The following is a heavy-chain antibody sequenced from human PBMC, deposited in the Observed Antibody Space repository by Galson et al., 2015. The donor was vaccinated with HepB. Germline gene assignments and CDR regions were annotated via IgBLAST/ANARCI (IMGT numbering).Heavy chain of an antibody. Sequence: SVKVSCKASGYTFTSYAMHWVRQAPGQRLEWMGWINAGNGNTKYSQKFQGRVTITRDTSASTAYMELSSLRSEDTAVYYCAAVTGDAPYYFDYWGQGTLVTVSS. CDR2: INAGNGNT. CDR3: AAVTGDAPYYFDY. CDR1: GYTFTSYA. J-gene: IGHJ4*02. V-gene: IGHV1-3*01. D-gene: IGHD7-27*01.